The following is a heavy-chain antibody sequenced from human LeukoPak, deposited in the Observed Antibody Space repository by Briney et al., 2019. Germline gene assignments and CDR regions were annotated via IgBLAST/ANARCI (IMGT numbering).Heavy chain of an antibody. CDR2: IYNDGGT. CDR1: GFTVRSNY. D-gene: IGHD3-9*01. Sequence: GGSLRLSCAASGFTVRSNYMSWVRQAPGKGLEWVSIIYNDGGTYYADSVKGRFTISRDNSKNTLFLQMNSLRAEDTAVYFCARLYYDILTAIRNWGQGTLVTVSS. CDR3: ARLYYDILTAIRN. V-gene: IGHV3-53*01. J-gene: IGHJ4*02.